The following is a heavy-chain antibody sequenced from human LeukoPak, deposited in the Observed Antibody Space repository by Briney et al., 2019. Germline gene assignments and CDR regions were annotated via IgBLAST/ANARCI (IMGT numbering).Heavy chain of an antibody. Sequence: GGSLRLSCAASGFTFSSYDMHWVRQATGKGLEWVSALGTAGDTYYPGSVQGRFTISREKAKNSLYLQLNSLRAGDTAVYYCARGHLRDGLAAAGRRTGFDPWGQGTLVTVSS. V-gene: IGHV3-13*01. D-gene: IGHD6-13*01. CDR3: ARGHLRDGLAAAGRRTGFDP. J-gene: IGHJ5*02. CDR2: LGTAGDT. CDR1: GFTFSSYD.